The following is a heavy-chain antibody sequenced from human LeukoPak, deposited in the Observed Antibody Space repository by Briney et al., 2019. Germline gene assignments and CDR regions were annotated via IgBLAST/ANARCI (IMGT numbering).Heavy chain of an antibody. Sequence: SETLSLTCAVYGGSFSDYYWTWIRQPPGKRLEWIGEIHHSGSTNYKPSLKSRATISVDTSKNQFSLKLTSVTAADTAVYYCARVVGRYYRVDFWGRGTPVTVSP. D-gene: IGHD1-26*01. CDR1: GGSFSDYY. J-gene: IGHJ4*02. CDR3: ARVVGRYYRVDF. CDR2: IHHSGST. V-gene: IGHV4-34*01.